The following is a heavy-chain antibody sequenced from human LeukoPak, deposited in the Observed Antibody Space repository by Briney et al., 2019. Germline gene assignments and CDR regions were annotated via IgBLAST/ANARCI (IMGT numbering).Heavy chain of an antibody. CDR1: GFSFSSYA. D-gene: IGHD2-15*01. CDR3: AKAPVTSCRGAFCYPFDY. V-gene: IGHV3-23*01. Sequence: PGGSLRLSCATSGFSFSSYAMSWVRQAPGKGLEWVSAMSSSDDGRYYAASVRGRFTISRDTSKNTLYLQMNSLRAEDAAVYYCAKAPVTSCRGAFCYPFDYWGQGILVTVSS. J-gene: IGHJ4*02. CDR2: MSSSDDGR.